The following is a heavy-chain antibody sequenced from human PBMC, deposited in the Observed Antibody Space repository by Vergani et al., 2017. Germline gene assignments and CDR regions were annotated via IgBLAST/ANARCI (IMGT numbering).Heavy chain of an antibody. J-gene: IGHJ4*02. V-gene: IGHV3-15*01. D-gene: IGHD2-2*02. CDR2: IRSKNDGGTA. Sequence: EVQLVESGGGLVQSGGSLRLSCAASGFTFTAHGLNWVRQAPGKGLEWIGRIRSKNDGGTADYAAPLKGRFTISRDDSKDSAFLLVNNLKTEDTAVYFCYTDYHDYWGQGTLVTVSS. CDR3: YTDYHDY. CDR1: GFTFTAHG.